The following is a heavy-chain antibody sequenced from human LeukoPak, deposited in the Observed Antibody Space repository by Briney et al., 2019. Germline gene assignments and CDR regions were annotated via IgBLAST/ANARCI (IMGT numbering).Heavy chain of an antibody. CDR2: IRSKANSYAT. D-gene: IGHD3-10*01. J-gene: IGHJ6*03. V-gene: IGHV3-73*01. CDR3: TSLYYYGSGSYSTDYYYYYMDV. CDR1: GFTFSGSA. Sequence: PGGSLRLSCAASGFTFSGSAMHWVRQASGKGLERVGRIRSKANSYATAYAASVKGRFTISRDDSKNTAYLQMNSLKTEDTAVYYCTSLYYYGSGSYSTDYYYYYMDVWGKGTTVTVSS.